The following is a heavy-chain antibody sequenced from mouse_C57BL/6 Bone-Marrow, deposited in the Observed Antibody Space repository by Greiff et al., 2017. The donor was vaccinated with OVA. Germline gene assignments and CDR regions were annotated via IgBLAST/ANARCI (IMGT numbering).Heavy chain of an antibody. J-gene: IGHJ1*03. V-gene: IGHV5-4*01. CDR3: ARDTTVVVPV. CDR2: ISDGGSYT. CDR1: GFTFSSYA. D-gene: IGHD1-1*01. Sequence: EVKVEESGGGLVKPGGSLKLSCAASGFTFSSYAMSWVRQTPEKRLEWVATISDGGSYTYYPDNVKGRFTISRDNAKNNLYMQMSHLKSEDTAMYYCARDTTVVVPVWGTGTTVTVSS.